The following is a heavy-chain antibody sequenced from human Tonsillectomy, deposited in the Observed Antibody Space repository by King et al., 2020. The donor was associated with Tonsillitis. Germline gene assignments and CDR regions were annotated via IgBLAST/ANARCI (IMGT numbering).Heavy chain of an antibody. V-gene: IGHV1-46*01. Sequence: VQLVESGAEVKKPGASVTVSCTASGYTFTNYYMHWVRQAPGQGLEWMGIIHPSGGSTIYAQMFQGRVTMTRDTSTSTVYMELSSLRSEDTAVYYCVRDSSIQEVAAGIDYWGQGTLVTVSS. J-gene: IGHJ4*02. D-gene: IGHD6-13*01. CDR1: GYTFTNYY. CDR3: VRDSSIQEVAAGIDY. CDR2: IHPSGGST.